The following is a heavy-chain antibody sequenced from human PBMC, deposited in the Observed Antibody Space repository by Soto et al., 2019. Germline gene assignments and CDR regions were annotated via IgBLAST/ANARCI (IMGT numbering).Heavy chain of an antibody. CDR1: GFTFSSYG. CDR2: IWYDGSNK. Sequence: PGGSLRLSCAASGFTFSSYGMHWVRQAPGKGLEWVAVIWYDGSNKYYADSVKGRFTISRDNSKNTLYPQMNSLRAEDTAVYYCARGEYYDSGPDAFDIWGQVTMFTVSS. D-gene: IGHD3-22*01. V-gene: IGHV3-33*01. CDR3: ARGEYYDSGPDAFDI. J-gene: IGHJ3*02.